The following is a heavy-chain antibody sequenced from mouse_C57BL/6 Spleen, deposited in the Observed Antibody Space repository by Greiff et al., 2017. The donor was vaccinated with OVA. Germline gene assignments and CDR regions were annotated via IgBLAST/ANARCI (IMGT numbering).Heavy chain of an antibody. Sequence: VQLQQPGAELVKPGASVKMSCKASGYTFTSYWLTWVKQRPGQGLEWIGDIYPGSGSTNYNEKFKSKATLTVDTSSSTAYMQLSSLTSEDSAVYYGAREDYYGNYYFDYWGQGTTLTVSS. CDR1: GYTFTSYW. V-gene: IGHV1-55*01. J-gene: IGHJ2*01. CDR2: IYPGSGST. CDR3: AREDYYGNYYFDY. D-gene: IGHD2-1*01.